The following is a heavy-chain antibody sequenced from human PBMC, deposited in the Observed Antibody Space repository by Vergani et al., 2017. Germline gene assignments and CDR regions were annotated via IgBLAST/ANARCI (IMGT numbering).Heavy chain of an antibody. CDR2: IIPVLGKT. Sequence: QVQLVQSGAEVKKPGSSVKVSCKASGATFRSNTISWVRQVPGQGLEWMGRIIPVLGKTKYAQDFQGRLTITADTSTSTAYMELTSLRSQDTAVYYCARQVAVAGKWWGPYYYYGMDVWGQGTTVTVSS. D-gene: IGHD6-19*01. J-gene: IGHJ6*02. V-gene: IGHV1-69*02. CDR3: ARQVAVAGKWWGPYYYYGMDV. CDR1: GATFRSNT.